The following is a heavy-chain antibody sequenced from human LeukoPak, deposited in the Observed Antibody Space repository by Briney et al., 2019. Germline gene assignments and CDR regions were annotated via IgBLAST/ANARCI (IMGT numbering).Heavy chain of an antibody. CDR3: AKDIGGGYDRSAFDI. CDR1: GFTFSSYG. CDR2: ISHDGSNK. V-gene: IGHV3-30*18. J-gene: IGHJ3*02. D-gene: IGHD5-12*01. Sequence: GGSLRLSCAASGFTFSSYGMHWVRQAPGKGLEWVAVISHDGSNKYYADSVKGRFTISRDNSKNTLYVQMNRLRAEDTALYYCAKDIGGGYDRSAFDIWGQGTMVTVSS.